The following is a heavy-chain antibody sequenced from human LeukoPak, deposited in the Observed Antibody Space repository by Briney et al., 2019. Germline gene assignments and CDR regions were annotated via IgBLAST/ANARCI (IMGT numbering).Heavy chain of an antibody. J-gene: IGHJ5*02. CDR3: ARGCSGGSCRPYNWFDP. D-gene: IGHD2-15*01. CDR1: GGTFSSYA. Sequence: GASVKVSCKASGGTFSSYAISWGRQAPGQGLEWMGRIIPIFGTANYAQKLQGRVTITTDESTSTAYMELSSLRSEDTAVYYCARGCSGGSCRPYNWFDPWGQGTLVTVSS. CDR2: IIPIFGTA. V-gene: IGHV1-69*05.